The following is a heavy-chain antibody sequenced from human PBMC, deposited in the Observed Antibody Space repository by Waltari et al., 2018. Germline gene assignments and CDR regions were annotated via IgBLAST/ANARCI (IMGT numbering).Heavy chain of an antibody. J-gene: IGHJ5*02. V-gene: IGHV1-46*01. Sequence: QVQLVQSGPEVKRPGASVKVSCKASGYSFPTHYMHWLRQAPGQGLEWMGIISPNGGTTNYPQKFQGRVTMTRDMSTRTIYMELSRLTSEDSAVYYCAREPTSRGFCSGTSCPWGWFDPWGPGTLVIVSS. CDR2: ISPNGGTT. CDR3: AREPTSRGFCSGTSCPWGWFDP. D-gene: IGHD2-2*01. CDR1: GYSFPTHY.